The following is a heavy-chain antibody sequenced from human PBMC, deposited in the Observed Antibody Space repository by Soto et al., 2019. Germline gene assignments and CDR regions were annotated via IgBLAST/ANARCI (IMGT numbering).Heavy chain of an antibody. CDR3: AKDLKDIVVVVAATPPDFDY. Sequence: GGSLRLSCAASGFTFSSYAMSWVRQAPGKGLEWVSAISGSGGSTYYADSVKGRFTISRDNSKNTLYLQMNSLRAEDTAVYYCAKDLKDIVVVVAATPPDFDYWGQGTLVTVSS. V-gene: IGHV3-23*01. CDR2: ISGSGGST. CDR1: GFTFSSYA. D-gene: IGHD2-15*01. J-gene: IGHJ4*02.